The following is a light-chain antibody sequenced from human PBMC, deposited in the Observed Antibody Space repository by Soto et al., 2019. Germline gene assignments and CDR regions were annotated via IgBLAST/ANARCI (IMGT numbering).Light chain of an antibody. Sequence: DIPMTQAPSTLSASVGGRVIITFRASQSISSWLAWYQQKPGKAPELLIYAASSLQSGVPFRFSGSRSGTDFTLTISSLQPEDFATYYCQQTYSNPKTFGQGTKVDIK. CDR3: QQTYSNPKT. CDR1: QSISSW. V-gene: IGKV1-5*01. CDR2: AAS. J-gene: IGKJ1*01.